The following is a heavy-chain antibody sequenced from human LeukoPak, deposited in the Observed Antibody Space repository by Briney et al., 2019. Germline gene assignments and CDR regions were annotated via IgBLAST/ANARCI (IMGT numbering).Heavy chain of an antibody. CDR2: IGIVGDT. Sequence: GGSLRLSCAASGLSVSKKDMHWIRQATGRGLEWVSGIGIVGDTYYSAYVKGRFTISRESDKNSLYLQMNSLTAGDTAVYFCARSGTSSDTFDLWGQGTLVAVSS. CDR1: GLSVSKKD. J-gene: IGHJ5*02. V-gene: IGHV3-13*01. D-gene: IGHD1-26*01. CDR3: ARSGTSSDTFDL.